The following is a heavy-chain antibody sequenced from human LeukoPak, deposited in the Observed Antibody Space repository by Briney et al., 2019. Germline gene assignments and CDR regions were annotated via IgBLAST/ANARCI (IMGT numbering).Heavy chain of an antibody. D-gene: IGHD2-15*01. CDR1: GGSISSYY. CDR3: ARGALSGGSSRYFDY. V-gene: IGHV4-4*07. CDR2: IYTSGST. Sequence: KPSETLSLTCTVSGGSISSYYWSWIRQPAGKGLEWIGRIYTSGSTNYNPSPKSRVTMSVDTSKNQFSLKLSSVTAADTAVYYCARGALSGGSSRYFDYWGQGTLVTVSS. J-gene: IGHJ4*02.